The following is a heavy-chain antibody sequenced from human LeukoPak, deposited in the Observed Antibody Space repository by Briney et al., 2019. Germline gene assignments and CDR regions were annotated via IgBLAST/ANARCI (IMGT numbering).Heavy chain of an antibody. CDR2: IYYSGST. D-gene: IGHD6-6*01. V-gene: IGHV4-59*01. Sequence: SETLSLTCTASGGSISSYYWSWIRQPPGKGLEWIGYIYYSGSTNYNPSLKSRVTISVDTSKNQFSLKLSSVTAADTAVYYCAREGIAARPHYYYMDVWGKGTTVTVSS. J-gene: IGHJ6*03. CDR3: AREGIAARPHYYYMDV. CDR1: GGSISSYY.